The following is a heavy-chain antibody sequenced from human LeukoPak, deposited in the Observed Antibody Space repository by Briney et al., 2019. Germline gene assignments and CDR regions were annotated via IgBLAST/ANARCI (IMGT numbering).Heavy chain of an antibody. D-gene: IGHD6-19*01. CDR3: ARVRVQQWLAYDY. V-gene: IGHV4-61*01. J-gene: IGHJ4*02. CDR1: GGSISSGSYY. CDR2: TYYSGST. Sequence: SETLSLTCTVSGGSISSGSYYWSWIRQPPGKGLEWIGYTYYSGSTNYSPSLKSRVTISVDTSKNQFSLKLSSVTAADTAVYYCARVRVQQWLAYDYWGQGTLVTVSS.